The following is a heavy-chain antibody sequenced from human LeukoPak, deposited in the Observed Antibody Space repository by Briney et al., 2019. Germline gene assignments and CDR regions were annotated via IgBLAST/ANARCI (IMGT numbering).Heavy chain of an antibody. J-gene: IGHJ4*02. CDR1: GDSISGYS. D-gene: IGHD2-8*01. V-gene: IGHV4-4*07. CDR2: LDSGGGS. Sequence: SETLSLTCTVSGDSISGYSWNWIRQPAGKGLEWIGRLDSGGGSTSNPSLNTRLTMSKGPSKNQFSLRLTSITAADTAVYYCAKERRHYYRDTTAFYPMGLYLDSWGRGTLVTVSS. CDR3: AKERRHYYRDTTAFYPMGLYLDS.